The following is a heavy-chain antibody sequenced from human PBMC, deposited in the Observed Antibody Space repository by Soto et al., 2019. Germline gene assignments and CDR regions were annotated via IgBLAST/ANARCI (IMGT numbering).Heavy chain of an antibody. CDR1: GFSFGEYA. J-gene: IGHJ4*02. CDR2: IRSKAYGGTT. V-gene: IGHV3-49*03. CDR3: TRDELGAAAAGPDY. Sequence: PGXSLRLSCTASGFSFGEYAMSWFRQAPVKGLEWVGFIRSKAYGGTTEYAASVKGRFTISRDDSKSIAYLQMNSLKTEDTAVYYCTRDELGAAAAGPDYWGQGTLVTVSS. D-gene: IGHD6-13*01.